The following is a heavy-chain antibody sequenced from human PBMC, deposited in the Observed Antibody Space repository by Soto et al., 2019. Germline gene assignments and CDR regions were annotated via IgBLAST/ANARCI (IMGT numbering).Heavy chain of an antibody. V-gene: IGHV4-59*01. CDR3: ARDLTRDGYNTIDY. CDR1: GGSISSYY. D-gene: IGHD5-12*01. CDR2: IYYSGST. J-gene: IGHJ4*01. Sequence: SETLSLTCTVSGGSISSYYWSWIRQPPGKGLEWIGYIYYSGSTNYNPSLKSRVTISVDTSKNQFSLKLCSVTAADTAVYYCARDLTRDGYNTIDYWGQGTLVTVSS.